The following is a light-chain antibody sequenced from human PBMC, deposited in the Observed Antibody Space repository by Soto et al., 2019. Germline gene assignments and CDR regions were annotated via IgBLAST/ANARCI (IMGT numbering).Light chain of an antibody. CDR2: GAS. V-gene: IGKV3-15*01. Sequence: EIVMTQSPATLSVSPGERATLSCRASQSVNSNLAWYQQKPGQAPRLLIYGASTRATGIPARFSGSGSGTEVTLTISSLQSEDFAVYYCQQFNYWPRTFGQGTKVEIK. CDR3: QQFNYWPRT. CDR1: QSVNSN. J-gene: IGKJ1*01.